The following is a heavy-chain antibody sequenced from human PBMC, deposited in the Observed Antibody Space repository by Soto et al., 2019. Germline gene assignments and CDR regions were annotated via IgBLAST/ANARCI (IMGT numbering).Heavy chain of an antibody. CDR3: AREDIVGATPDY. J-gene: IGHJ4*02. V-gene: IGHV3-48*02. D-gene: IGHD1-26*01. CDR2: ISSSSATI. CDR1: GFTFSIYG. Sequence: ESGGGLVQRGGSLRLSCAASGFTFSIYGMNWVRQAPGRGLEWLSYISSSSATIYYTDSVKGRFTISRDNAKDSLYLQMSSLGDDDTAVYYCAREDIVGATPDYWGQGTVVTVSS.